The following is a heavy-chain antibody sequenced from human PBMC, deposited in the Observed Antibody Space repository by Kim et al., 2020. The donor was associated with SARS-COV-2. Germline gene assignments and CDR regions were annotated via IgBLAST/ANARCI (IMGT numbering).Heavy chain of an antibody. CDR2: IYPGDSDT. CDR1: GYSFTSYW. V-gene: IGHV5-51*01. Sequence: GESLKISCKGSGYSFTSYWIGWVRQMPGKGLEWMGIIYPGDSDTRYSPSFQGQVTISADKSISTAYLQWSSLKASDTAMYYCARKHRAAADTESAFDIWGQGTMVTVSS. J-gene: IGHJ3*02. D-gene: IGHD6-13*01. CDR3: ARKHRAAADTESAFDI.